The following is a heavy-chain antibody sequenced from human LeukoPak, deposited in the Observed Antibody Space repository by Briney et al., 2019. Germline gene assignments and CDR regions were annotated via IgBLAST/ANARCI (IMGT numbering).Heavy chain of an antibody. D-gene: IGHD3-3*01. CDR3: ASRSLRFLEWLFPDRGDAFDI. V-gene: IGHV3-23*01. CDR1: GFTFSSYA. Sequence: GGSLRLSCAASGFTFSSYAMSWVRQAPGKGVEWVSAISGSGGSTYYADSVKGRFTISRDNSKNTLYLQMNRLRAEDTAVYYCASRSLRFLEWLFPDRGDAFDIWGQGKMVTVSS. J-gene: IGHJ3*02. CDR2: ISGSGGST.